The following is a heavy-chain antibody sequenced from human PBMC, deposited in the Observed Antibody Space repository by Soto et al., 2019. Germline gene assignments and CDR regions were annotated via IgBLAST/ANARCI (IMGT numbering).Heavy chain of an antibody. CDR2: ISYDGSNK. D-gene: IGHD1-20*01. CDR3: AKGITGTTLPDYYYGMDV. J-gene: IGHJ6*02. V-gene: IGHV3-30*18. CDR1: GFTFSSYG. Sequence: GGSLRLSCAASGFTFSSYGMHWVRQAPGKGLEWVAVISYDGSNKYYADSVKGRFTISRDNSKNTLYLQMNSLRAEDTAVYYCAKGITGTTLPDYYYGMDVSGQATTVTVSS.